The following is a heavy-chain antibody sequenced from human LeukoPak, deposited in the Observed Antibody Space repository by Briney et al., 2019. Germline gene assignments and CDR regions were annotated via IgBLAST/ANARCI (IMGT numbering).Heavy chain of an antibody. J-gene: IGHJ4*02. CDR2: ISGSGGST. D-gene: IGHD5-18*01. Sequence: GGSLRLSCAASGFTFSRYAMSWVRQAPGKGLEWVSAISGSGGSTYYADSVKGRFTISRDNSKNTLYLQMNSLRAEDTAVYYCANNLVWGYSYGIAFDYWGQGTLVTVSS. V-gene: IGHV3-23*01. CDR1: GFTFSRYA. CDR3: ANNLVWGYSYGIAFDY.